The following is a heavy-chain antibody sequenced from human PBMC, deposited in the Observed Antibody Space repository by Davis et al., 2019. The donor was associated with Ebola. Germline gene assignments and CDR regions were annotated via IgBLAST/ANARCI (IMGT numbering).Heavy chain of an antibody. D-gene: IGHD1-14*01. CDR1: GFTFTTYA. CDR3: ARARPFLPGSTQYHTNYFDL. Sequence: GESLKISCVGSGFTFTTYAMHWVRQAPGTGLEWVSLISYDGNRKFYTDSVKGRFTISRDDAKNSLFLRMDSLGADDTAVYYCARARPFLPGSTQYHTNYFDLWGQGTLVTVSS. J-gene: IGHJ4*02. CDR2: ISYDGNRK. V-gene: IGHV3-30-3*01.